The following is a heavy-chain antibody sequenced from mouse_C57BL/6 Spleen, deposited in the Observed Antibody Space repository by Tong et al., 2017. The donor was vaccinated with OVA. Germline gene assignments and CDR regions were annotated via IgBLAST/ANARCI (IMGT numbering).Heavy chain of an antibody. D-gene: IGHD2-1*01. V-gene: IGHV5-6*01. J-gene: IGHJ1*01. Sequence: EVQLQESGGDLVKPGGSLKLSCAASGFTFSSYGMSWVRQTPDKRLEWVATISSGGSYTYYPDSVKGRFTISRDNAKNTLYLQMSSLKSEDTAMYYCARHPYGNDWYFDVWGAGTTVTVSS. CDR3: ARHPYGNDWYFDV. CDR2: ISSGGSYT. CDR1: GFTFSSYG.